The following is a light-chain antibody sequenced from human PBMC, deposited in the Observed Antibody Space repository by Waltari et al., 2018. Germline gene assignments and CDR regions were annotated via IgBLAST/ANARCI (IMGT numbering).Light chain of an antibody. J-gene: IGKJ2*01. CDR1: ESSSMW. Sequence: DIQMTQSPSTLSASVRDRVTITCRASESSSMWLAWYQQKPGKATNVLIHLASSLQNGVPSRFSGSGFGTEFTLTISSLQPDDVATYYCQQYYRFYTFGQGTKLEIK. V-gene: IGKV1-5*03. CDR3: QQYYRFYT. CDR2: LAS.